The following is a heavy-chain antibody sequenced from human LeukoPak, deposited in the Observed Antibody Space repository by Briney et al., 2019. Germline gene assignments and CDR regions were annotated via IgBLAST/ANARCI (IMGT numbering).Heavy chain of an antibody. Sequence: PGGSLRLSCAASGFTFSSYAMSWVRQAPGKGLEWVSAISGSGGSTYYADSVKGRFTISRDNSKNTLYLQMNSLRAEDTAAYYCAKGRASGYDYASFDYWGQGTLVTVSS. V-gene: IGHV3-23*01. CDR1: GFTFSSYA. CDR2: ISGSGGST. J-gene: IGHJ4*02. D-gene: IGHD5-12*01. CDR3: AKGRASGYDYASFDY.